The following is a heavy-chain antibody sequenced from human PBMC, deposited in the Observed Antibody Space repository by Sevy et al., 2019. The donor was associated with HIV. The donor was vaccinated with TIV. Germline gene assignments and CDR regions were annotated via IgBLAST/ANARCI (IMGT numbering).Heavy chain of an antibody. CDR2: IYYSGST. J-gene: IGHJ4*02. D-gene: IGHD4-17*01. V-gene: IGHV4-59*01. CDR3: ASTTVTTNYFDY. CDR1: DGSISSYY. Sequence: SETLSLTCTVSDGSISSYYWSWIRQPPGKGLEWIGYIYYSGSTNYNPSLKSRVTISVDTSKNQFSLKLSSVTAADTAVYYCASTTVTTNYFDYWGQGTLVTVSS.